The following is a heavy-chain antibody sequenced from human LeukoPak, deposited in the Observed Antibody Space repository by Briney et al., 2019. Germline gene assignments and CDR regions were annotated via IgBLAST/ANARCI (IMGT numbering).Heavy chain of an antibody. Sequence: SETLSLTCAVYGGSFSGYYWSWIRQPPVKGLEWIGEINHSRSTNYNPSLKSRVTISVDTSKNQFSLKLSSVTAADTAVYYCARGTLTYYDFWSGPNSGWFDPWGQGTLVTVSS. D-gene: IGHD3-3*01. CDR2: INHSRST. J-gene: IGHJ5*02. V-gene: IGHV4-34*01. CDR1: GGSFSGYY. CDR3: ARGTLTYYDFWSGPNSGWFDP.